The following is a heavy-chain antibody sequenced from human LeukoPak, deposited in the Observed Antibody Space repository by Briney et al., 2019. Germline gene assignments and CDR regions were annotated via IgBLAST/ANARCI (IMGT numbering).Heavy chain of an antibody. Sequence: GGSLRLSCAASGFSFSSNSMNWVRQAPGKGLEWVSYISGSSSTIYYADSVKGRFTISRDNAKNTLYLQMNSLRADDTAVYYCARRAGAYSHPYDYWGQGTLVTVSS. D-gene: IGHD4/OR15-4a*01. CDR2: ISGSSSTI. J-gene: IGHJ4*02. CDR1: GFSFSSNS. V-gene: IGHV3-48*01. CDR3: ARRAGAYSHPYDY.